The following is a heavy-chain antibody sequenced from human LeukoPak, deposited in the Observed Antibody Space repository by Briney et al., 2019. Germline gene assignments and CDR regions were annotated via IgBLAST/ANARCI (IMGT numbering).Heavy chain of an antibody. Sequence: GGSLRLSCAASGFTFSSYLMHWVRHAPGKGLVWVSRINSDGSSTNYADSVKGRFTISRGNAENTLYLQMNSLRAEDTAVYYCARKAAGLTFDYWGQGTLVTVSS. CDR1: GFTFSSYL. CDR2: INSDGSST. CDR3: ARKAAGLTFDY. J-gene: IGHJ4*02. V-gene: IGHV3-74*01. D-gene: IGHD6-13*01.